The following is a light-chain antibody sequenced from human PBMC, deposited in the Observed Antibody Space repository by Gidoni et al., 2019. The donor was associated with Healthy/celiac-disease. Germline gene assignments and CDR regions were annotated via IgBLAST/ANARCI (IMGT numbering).Light chain of an antibody. J-gene: IGKJ1*01. CDR1: QSISSW. V-gene: IGKV1-5*03. CDR2: KAS. Sequence: DIQMTQSPSTLSASVGDRVTITCRASQSISSWLAWYQQKPGKAPKLLIYKASSLESGVPSRFSGSGSGTEFTLTISSLQPDDCATYYCQQYNSYSETFGQXTKVEIK. CDR3: QQYNSYSET.